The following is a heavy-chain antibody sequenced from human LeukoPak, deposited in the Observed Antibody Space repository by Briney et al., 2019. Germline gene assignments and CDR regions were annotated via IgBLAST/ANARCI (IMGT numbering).Heavy chain of an antibody. Sequence: GGSLRLSCAASGFTFSNAWMSWVRQAPGKGLEWVSAITSSGETTYYADSVKGRFTISRDNSKNMVYLQMNSLRAADAATYYCAKMQGYFDYWGQGSLVTVSS. CDR1: GFTFSNAW. CDR3: AKMQGYFDY. J-gene: IGHJ4*02. V-gene: IGHV3-23*01. CDR2: ITSSGETT.